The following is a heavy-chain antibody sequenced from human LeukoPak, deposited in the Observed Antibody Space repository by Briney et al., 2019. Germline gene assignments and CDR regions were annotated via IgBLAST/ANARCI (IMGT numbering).Heavy chain of an antibody. CDR3: ARDFGSRDYYMDV. Sequence: ASVKVSCKASTYTFTSYGASWVRQAPGQGLEWMGWISAYNGNTNYTQKFQGRVTMTRDTSISTAYMELSRLRSDDTAVYYCARDFGSRDYYMDVWGKGTTVTVSS. D-gene: IGHD3-10*01. V-gene: IGHV1-18*01. CDR2: ISAYNGNT. CDR1: TYTFTSYG. J-gene: IGHJ6*03.